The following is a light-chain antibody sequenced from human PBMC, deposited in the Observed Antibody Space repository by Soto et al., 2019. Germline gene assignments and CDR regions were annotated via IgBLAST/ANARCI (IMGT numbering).Light chain of an antibody. V-gene: IGKV1-27*01. CDR2: AAS. Sequence: MTQSPATLSVSPGERATLSCRASQSVSSNLAWYQQKPGKVPKILIYAASSLVSGVPYRFSGSGSGTDFTLTISSLQPEDVATYYCQKCNSAPFPVGPGTKVDIK. CDR3: QKCNSAPFP. CDR1: QSVSSN. J-gene: IGKJ3*01.